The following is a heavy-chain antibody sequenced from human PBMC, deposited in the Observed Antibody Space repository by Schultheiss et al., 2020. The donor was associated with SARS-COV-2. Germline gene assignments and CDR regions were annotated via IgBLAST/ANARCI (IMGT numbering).Heavy chain of an antibody. J-gene: IGHJ6*02. CDR2: IYHSGST. V-gene: IGHV4-4*02. CDR3: ARRGYYYGMDV. CDR1: GGSIRSSKW. Sequence: SETLSLTCAVSGGSIRSSKWWSWVRQPPGKGLEWIGKIYHSGSTNYNPSLKSRVTISVDTSKNQFSLKLRSVTAADTAVYYCARRGYYYGMDVWGQGTTVTVSS.